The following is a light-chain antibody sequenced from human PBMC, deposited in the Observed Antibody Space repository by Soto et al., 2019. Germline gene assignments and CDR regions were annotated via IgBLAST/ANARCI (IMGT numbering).Light chain of an antibody. CDR1: SSNIGSNY. CDR2: SNN. J-gene: IGLJ2*01. CDR3: GGWDDSLSGPV. V-gene: IGLV1-47*02. Sequence: QSVLTQPPSASGTPGQRVNISCSGSSSNIGSNYLFWYWQFPGTAPTLLIHSNNQSPPWGPARFSCSKSATTASLAISGLRSDEEADDYCGGWDDSLSGPVFGGGTKLTVL.